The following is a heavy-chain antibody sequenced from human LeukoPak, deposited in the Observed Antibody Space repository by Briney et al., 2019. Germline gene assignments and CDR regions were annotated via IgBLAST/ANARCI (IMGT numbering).Heavy chain of an antibody. J-gene: IGHJ4*02. CDR2: IYPGDSDT. D-gene: IGHD4-11*01. V-gene: IGHV5-51*01. CDR1: GYSFTSYW. CDR3: ARHDDYSNFNEYYFDY. Sequence: GESLKISCKGSGYSFTSYWIGWARQMPGKGLEWMGIIYPGDSDTRYSPSFQGQVTISADKSISTAYLQWSSLKASDTAIYYCARHDDYSNFNEYYFDYWGQGTLVTVSS.